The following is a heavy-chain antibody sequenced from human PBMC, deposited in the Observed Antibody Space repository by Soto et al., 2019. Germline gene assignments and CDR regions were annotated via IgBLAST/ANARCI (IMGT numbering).Heavy chain of an antibody. CDR2: LVVGTGNT. CDR1: GFTFRSSA. Sequence: SVKVSCKTSGFTFRSSAVQWVRQARGQRLEWIGWLVVGTGNTNYAQKFQQRVTISSDRSTNTVSMELSSLTSEDTAVYYCATGAYCSGGSCSDYYYYYYGMDVWGQGTTVTVSS. J-gene: IGHJ6*02. CDR3: ATGAYCSGGSCSDYYYYYYGMDV. V-gene: IGHV1-58*01. D-gene: IGHD2-15*01.